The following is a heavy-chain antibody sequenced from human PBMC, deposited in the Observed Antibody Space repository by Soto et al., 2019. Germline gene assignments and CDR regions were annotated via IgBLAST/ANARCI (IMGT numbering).Heavy chain of an antibody. V-gene: IGHV4-39*01. CDR2: IYYSGST. J-gene: IGHJ4*02. Sequence: SETLSLTCTFSGCSISSSSYYWGWIRQPPGKGLEWIGSIYYSGSTYYNPSLKSRVTISVDTSKNQFSLRLSSVTAADTAVYYCARHGALFGSGSYYFDYWGQGTLVTVSS. CDR1: GCSISSSSYY. CDR3: ARHGALFGSGSYYFDY. D-gene: IGHD3-10*01.